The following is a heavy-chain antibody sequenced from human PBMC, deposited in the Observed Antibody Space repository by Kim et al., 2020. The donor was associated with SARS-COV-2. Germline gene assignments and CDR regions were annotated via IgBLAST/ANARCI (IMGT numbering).Heavy chain of an antibody. D-gene: IGHD1-1*01. CDR3: ARCQNWNDLENWFDP. V-gene: IGHV1-2*02. CDR2: INPKTGVT. J-gene: IGHJ5*02. Sequence: ASVKVSCKASGYTFIDYYIHWVRQAPGQGLEWMGWINPKTGVTNSAQKFQDRVTMSRDTYINTAYMEMSGLKSDDTAVYYCARCQNWNDLENWFDPWGQG. CDR1: GYTFIDYY.